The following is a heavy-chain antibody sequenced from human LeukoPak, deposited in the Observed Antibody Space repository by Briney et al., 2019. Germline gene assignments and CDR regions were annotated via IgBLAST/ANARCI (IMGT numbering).Heavy chain of an antibody. V-gene: IGHV4-34*01. CDR1: GGSFSGYY. J-gene: IGHJ4*02. CDR3: ARGGRIQLWPGYDY. CDR2: INHSGST. D-gene: IGHD5-18*01. Sequence: NPSETLSLTCAVYGGSFSGYYWSWIRQPPGKGLGWIGEINHSGSTNYNPSLKSRVTISVDTSKNQFSLKLSSVTAADTAVYYCARGGRIQLWPGYDYWGQGTLVTVSS.